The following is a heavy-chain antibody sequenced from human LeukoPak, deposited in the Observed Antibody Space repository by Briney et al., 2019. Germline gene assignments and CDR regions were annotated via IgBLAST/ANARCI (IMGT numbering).Heavy chain of an antibody. Sequence: SETLSLTCTVSGGSINRSSYYWGWIRQPPGKGLEWIGSIHYSGNTNYNPSLKSRVTISVDTSKNQFSQRLSSVTAADTAVYYCATFNYWGQGTLVTVSS. CDR3: ATFNY. CDR1: GGSINRSSYY. D-gene: IGHD3-16*01. V-gene: IGHV4-39*01. J-gene: IGHJ4*02. CDR2: IHYSGNT.